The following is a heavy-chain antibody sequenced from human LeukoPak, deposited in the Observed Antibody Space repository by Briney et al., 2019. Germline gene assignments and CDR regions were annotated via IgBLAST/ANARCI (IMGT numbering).Heavy chain of an antibody. Sequence: PSETLSLTCTVSGGSISSSSYYWGWIRQPPGKGLEWIGSIYYSGSTYYNPSLKSRVTISVDTSKNQFSLKLSSVTAADTAVYYCARYAYYDIRGDAFDIWGQGTMVTVSS. D-gene: IGHD3-9*01. CDR2: IYYSGST. V-gene: IGHV4-39*07. CDR3: ARYAYYDIRGDAFDI. CDR1: GGSISSSSYY. J-gene: IGHJ3*02.